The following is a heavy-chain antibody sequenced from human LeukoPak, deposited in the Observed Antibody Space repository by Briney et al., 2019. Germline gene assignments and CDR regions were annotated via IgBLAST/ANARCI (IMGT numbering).Heavy chain of an antibody. CDR2: IKQAGSEK. CDR1: GFTFSNYW. CDR3: ARTATSKRSKGYYYGMDV. D-gene: IGHD1-26*01. J-gene: IGHJ6*02. V-gene: IGHV3-7*01. Sequence: GGSLTLSCAASGFTFSNYWMNWVRQAPGKGLEWVANIKQAGSEKYYVDSVKGRFTISRDNAENSLYLQMNSLRAEDTAVYYCARTATSKRSKGYYYGMDVWGQGTTVTVS.